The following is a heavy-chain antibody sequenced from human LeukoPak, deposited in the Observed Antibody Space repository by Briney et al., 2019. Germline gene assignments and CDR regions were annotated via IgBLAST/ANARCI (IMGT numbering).Heavy chain of an antibody. V-gene: IGHV3-48*01. J-gene: IGHJ4*02. D-gene: IGHD5-24*01. CDR2: ISSSSSTI. CDR3: AREGRRWQQSGDFDY. CDR1: GFTFSSYS. Sequence: GGSLRLSCAASGFTFSSYSMNWVRQAPGKGLEWVSYISSSSSTIYYADSVKGRFTISRDNAKNSLYLQMNSLRAEDTAVYYCAREGRRWQQSGDFDYWGPGTLVTVSS.